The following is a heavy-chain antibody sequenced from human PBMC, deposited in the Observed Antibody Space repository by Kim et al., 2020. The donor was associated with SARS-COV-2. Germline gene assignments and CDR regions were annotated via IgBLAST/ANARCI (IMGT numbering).Heavy chain of an antibody. Sequence: GGSLRLSCAASGFTFSSYGMHWVRQAPGKGLEWVAVIWYDGSNKYYADSVKGRFTISRDNSKNTLYLQMNSLRAEDTAVYYCARDRKTGTTLFYYYYYGMDVWGQETTVTVFS. D-gene: IGHD1-7*01. V-gene: IGHV3-33*01. CDR3: ARDRKTGTTLFYYYYYGMDV. CDR2: IWYDGSNK. CDR1: GFTFSSYG. J-gene: IGHJ6*02.